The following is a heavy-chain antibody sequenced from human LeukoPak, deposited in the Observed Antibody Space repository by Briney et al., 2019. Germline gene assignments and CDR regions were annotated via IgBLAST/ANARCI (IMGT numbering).Heavy chain of an antibody. Sequence: LSLTCTVSGVSISSSNSYWGWIRQAPGKGLEWVSCISSSGSTIYYADSVKGRFTISRDNAKNSLYLQMNSLRAEDTAVYYCARAGYGSGTAFDYWGQGAQVTVSS. CDR1: GVSISSSNSY. D-gene: IGHD3-10*01. CDR2: ISSSGSTI. CDR3: ARAGYGSGTAFDY. J-gene: IGHJ4*02. V-gene: IGHV3-11*01.